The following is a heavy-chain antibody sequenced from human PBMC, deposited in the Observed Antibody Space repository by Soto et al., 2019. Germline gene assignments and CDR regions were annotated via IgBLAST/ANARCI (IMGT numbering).Heavy chain of an antibody. V-gene: IGHV4-30-4*01. CDR1: GGSIISGDYY. J-gene: IGHJ6*02. CDR2: IYYSGST. CDR3: ARGLTYYDILTGYSLPLDV. Sequence: SETLSLACTVSGGSIISGDYYWSWIRQPPGKGLEWIGYIYYSGSTYYNPSLKSRVTISVDTSKNQFSLKLSSVTAADTAVYYCARGLTYYDILTGYSLPLDVWGQGTTVTVSS. D-gene: IGHD3-9*01.